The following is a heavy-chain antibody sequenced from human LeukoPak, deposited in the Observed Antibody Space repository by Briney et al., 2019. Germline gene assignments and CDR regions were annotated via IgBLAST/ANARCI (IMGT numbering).Heavy chain of an antibody. Sequence: PSETLSLTCAVYGGSFSGYYWSWIRQPPGKGLEWIGEINHSGSTNYNPSLKSRVTISVDTSKNQFSLKLSSVTAADTAVYYCATTTGDRYDAFDIWGQGTMVTVSS. CDR2: INHSGST. D-gene: IGHD7-27*01. CDR3: ATTTGDRYDAFDI. V-gene: IGHV4-34*01. J-gene: IGHJ3*02. CDR1: GGSFSGYY.